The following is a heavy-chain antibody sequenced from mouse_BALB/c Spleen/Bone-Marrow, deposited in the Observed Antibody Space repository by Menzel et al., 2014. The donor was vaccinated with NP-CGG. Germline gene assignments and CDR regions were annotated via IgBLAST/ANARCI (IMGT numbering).Heavy chain of an antibody. CDR3: TRGPFYYDGGYAMDY. Sequence: EVKLMESGGGLVKPGGSLKLSCAASGFTFXSYTMSWVRQTPEKRLEWVATISSGGSYTYYPDSVKGRFTISRDNAKNTLCLQISNLKTEDTAVYYCTRGPFYYDGGYAMDYWGQGTSVTVSS. V-gene: IGHV5-6-4*01. D-gene: IGHD1-1*02. CDR2: ISSGGSYT. J-gene: IGHJ4*01. CDR1: GFTFXSYT.